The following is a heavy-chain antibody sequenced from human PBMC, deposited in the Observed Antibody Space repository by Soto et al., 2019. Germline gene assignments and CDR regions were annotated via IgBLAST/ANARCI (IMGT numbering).Heavy chain of an antibody. D-gene: IGHD6-13*01. V-gene: IGHV1-69*02. CDR3: ATYSRSWSRLNWFDP. CDR2: IIPILGIA. Sequence: QVQLVQSGAEVKKPGSSVKVSCKASGGTFSSYTISWVRQAPGQGLEWMGRIIPILGIANYAQKFQGRVTITAEKSTSTAYMELSSLRSEDTAVYYCATYSRSWSRLNWFDPWGQGTLVTVSS. J-gene: IGHJ5*02. CDR1: GGTFSSYT.